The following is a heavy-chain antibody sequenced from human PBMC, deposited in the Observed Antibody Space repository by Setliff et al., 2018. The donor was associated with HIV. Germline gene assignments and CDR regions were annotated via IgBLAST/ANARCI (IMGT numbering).Heavy chain of an antibody. CDR2: INAGNGNT. J-gene: IGHJ4*02. D-gene: IGHD6-6*01. CDR1: GYTFTSYA. V-gene: IGHV1-3*01. Sequence: ASVKVSCKASGYTFTSYAMHWVRQAPGQRLEWMGWINAGNGNTKYSQKFQGRVTITRDTSASTVYMELRSLRSEDTAVYYCARDKYSSSENFDYWGQGTLVTVSS. CDR3: ARDKYSSSENFDY.